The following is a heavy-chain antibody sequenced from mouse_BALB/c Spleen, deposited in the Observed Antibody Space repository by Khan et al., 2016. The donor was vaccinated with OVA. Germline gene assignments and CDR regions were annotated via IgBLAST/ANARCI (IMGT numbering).Heavy chain of an antibody. Sequence: QIQLVQSGAELVKAGASVKMSCKASGYTFTSYWMHWVKQRLGQGLEWFAETNPTNGRTYYNEKFKSKATLTVDKSSSTAYMLLSGPTFEGSAVYYCARIKKIVATYFDYWGQGTTLTVSS. CDR2: TNPTNGRT. D-gene: IGHD1-1*01. J-gene: IGHJ2*01. CDR3: ARIKKIVATYFDY. CDR1: GYTFTSYW. V-gene: IGHV1S81*02.